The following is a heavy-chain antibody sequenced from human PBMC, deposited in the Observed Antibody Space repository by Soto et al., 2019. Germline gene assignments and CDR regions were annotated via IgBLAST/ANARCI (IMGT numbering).Heavy chain of an antibody. Sequence: ASVKVSCKASGGTFSSYTISWVRQAPGQGLEWMGRIIPILGIANYAQKFQGRVTITADKSTSTAYMELSSLRSEDTAVYYCARDRVNYYGSGSYYNFDYWGQGTLVTVSS. J-gene: IGHJ4*02. CDR1: GGTFSSYT. CDR2: IIPILGIA. CDR3: ARDRVNYYGSGSYYNFDY. D-gene: IGHD3-10*01. V-gene: IGHV1-69*04.